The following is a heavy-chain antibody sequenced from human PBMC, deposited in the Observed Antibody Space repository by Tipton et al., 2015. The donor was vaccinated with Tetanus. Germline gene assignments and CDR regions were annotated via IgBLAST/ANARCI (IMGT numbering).Heavy chain of an antibody. V-gene: IGHV3-74*01. CDR1: GFTFSSFW. J-gene: IGHJ6*02. Sequence: GSLRLSCAASGFTFSSFWMHWVRQTPGKGLVWISRINPDGRRTNYADSVKGRFTISRDHAKNTVYLQMNSLRAEDTAVYFCARRSLTNYGLDVWGQGTPVTVSS. CDR2: INPDGRRT. D-gene: IGHD1-1*01. CDR3: ARRSLTNYGLDV.